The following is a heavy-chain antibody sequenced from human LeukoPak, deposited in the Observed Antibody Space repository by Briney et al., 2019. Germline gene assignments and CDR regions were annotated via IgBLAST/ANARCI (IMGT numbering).Heavy chain of an antibody. CDR2: MYTNGES. Sequence: SETLSFTCTVSRGSINNQYWSWIRQPAGKGLEWIGRMYTNGESDYNPSLKSRVTMSVDTSKSQFSLKLKSVTAADTAVYYCARGYYGGAVDSWGQGILVIVSS. V-gene: IGHV4-4*07. CDR1: RGSINNQY. J-gene: IGHJ4*02. CDR3: ARGYYGGAVDS. D-gene: IGHD3-16*01.